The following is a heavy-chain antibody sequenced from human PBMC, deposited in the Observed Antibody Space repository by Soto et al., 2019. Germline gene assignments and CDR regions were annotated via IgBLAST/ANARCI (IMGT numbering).Heavy chain of an antibody. J-gene: IGHJ4*02. CDR1: GGSISSYY. CDR2: IYYSGST. V-gene: IGHV4-59*12. CDR3: ARRRYSSGWYDY. D-gene: IGHD6-19*01. Sequence: PSETLSLTCAVSGGSISSYYWSWIRQPPGKGLEWIGYIYYSGSTNYNPSLKSRVTISVDTSKNQFSLKLSSVTAADTAVYYCARRRYSSGWYDYWGQGTLVTVSS.